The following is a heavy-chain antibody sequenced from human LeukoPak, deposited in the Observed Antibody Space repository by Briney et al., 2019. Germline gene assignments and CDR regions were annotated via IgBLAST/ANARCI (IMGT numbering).Heavy chain of an antibody. Sequence: ASVKVSCKASGYTFTGYYIHWVRQAPGQGLEWMGWTNPNSGDTNYAQKFQGRVTMTRDTSISTAYMELSRLRSDDPAIYYCSKNQEGVTTAPFDYGGQEPLVTVSS. CDR1: GYTFTGYY. J-gene: IGHJ4*02. CDR2: TNPNSGDT. CDR3: SKNQEGVTTAPFDY. D-gene: IGHD4-11*01. V-gene: IGHV1-2*02.